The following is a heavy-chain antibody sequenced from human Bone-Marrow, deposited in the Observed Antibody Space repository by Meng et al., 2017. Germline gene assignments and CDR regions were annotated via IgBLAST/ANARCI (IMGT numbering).Heavy chain of an antibody. D-gene: IGHD1-26*01. CDR1: GYTFPDYW. Sequence: QVQLVHSGAEVKEPGASVNVSCKASGYTFPDYWLPWVRRAPGQGLEWMGIINPSGGNTKYAQKFQGRVTMTRDTSTSTVYMELSSLRSEDTAVYYCARGGQGELYYFDYWGPGTLVTVSS. V-gene: IGHV1-46*01. CDR3: ARGGQGELYYFDY. CDR2: INPSGGNT. J-gene: IGHJ4*02.